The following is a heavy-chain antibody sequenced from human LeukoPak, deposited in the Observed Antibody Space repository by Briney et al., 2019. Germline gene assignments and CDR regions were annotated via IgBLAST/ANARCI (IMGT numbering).Heavy chain of an antibody. CDR2: ISGSGGST. V-gene: IGHV3-23*01. CDR3: ARDWNDEGAYYFDY. D-gene: IGHD1-1*01. CDR1: GFTFSSYA. J-gene: IGHJ4*02. Sequence: GGSLRLSCAASGFTFSSYAMSWVRQAPGKGLEWVSAISGSGGSTYYADSVKGRFTISRDNSKNTLYLQMNSLRAEDTAVYYCARDWNDEGAYYFDYWGQGTLVTVSS.